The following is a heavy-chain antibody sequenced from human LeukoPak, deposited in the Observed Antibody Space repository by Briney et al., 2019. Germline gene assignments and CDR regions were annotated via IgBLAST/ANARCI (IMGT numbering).Heavy chain of an antibody. D-gene: IGHD2-2*01. CDR3: AKSLPARWVTDY. V-gene: IGHV3-23*01. Sequence: QPVGSPRVSSAPSGVTFTNYTMCSGRQAPGKGLEWVSGITDSGGRTYYADSVKGRFTISRDNSENRLYLQMNTLRAEDTAIYFCAKSLPARWVTDYWGQGTLVTVSS. CDR2: ITDSGGRT. J-gene: IGHJ4*02. CDR1: GVTFTNYT.